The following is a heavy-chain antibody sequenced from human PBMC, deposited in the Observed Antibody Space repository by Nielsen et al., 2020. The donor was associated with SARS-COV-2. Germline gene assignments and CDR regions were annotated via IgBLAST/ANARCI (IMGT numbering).Heavy chain of an antibody. CDR2: INPSGGST. J-gene: IGHJ4*02. CDR3: ARDKGTAARLRPYLDY. Sequence: ASVKVSCKASGYTFTSYYMHWVRQAPGQGLEWMGIINPSGGSTSYAQKFQGRVTMTRDTSTSTVYMELSSLRSEDTAVYYCARDKGTAARLRPYLDYWGQGTLVTVSS. V-gene: IGHV1-46*01. CDR1: GYTFTSYY. D-gene: IGHD2-2*01.